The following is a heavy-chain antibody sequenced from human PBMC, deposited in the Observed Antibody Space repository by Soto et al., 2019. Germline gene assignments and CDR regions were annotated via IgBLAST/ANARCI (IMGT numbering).Heavy chain of an antibody. CDR1: GPTFSSFS. Sequence: PGGSLRLSCAASGPTFSSFSFDWVRQAPGKGLEWVSFILSSSGSIYYADSVKGRFTISRDNSKNTLYLQMNSLRAEDTAVYYCARENTVTSAFDIWGQGTMVTVSS. V-gene: IGHV3-21*01. CDR3: ARENTVTSAFDI. CDR2: ILSSSGSI. D-gene: IGHD4-17*01. J-gene: IGHJ3*02.